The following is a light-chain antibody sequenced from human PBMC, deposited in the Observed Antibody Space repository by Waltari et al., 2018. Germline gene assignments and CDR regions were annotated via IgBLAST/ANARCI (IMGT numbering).Light chain of an antibody. CDR3: QHHVRLPAT. CDR1: QDIANC. V-gene: IGKV3-20*01. J-gene: IGKJ1*01. Sequence: SCRASQDIANCLAWYQQKPGQAPRLLIYGAASRAAGIPDRFSGSGSGADSSLTISRLEPEDFAVYYCQHHVRLPATFGQGTKV. CDR2: GAA.